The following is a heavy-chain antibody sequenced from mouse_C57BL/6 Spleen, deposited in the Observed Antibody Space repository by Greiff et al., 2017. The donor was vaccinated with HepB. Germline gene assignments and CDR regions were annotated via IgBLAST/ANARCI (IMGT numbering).Heavy chain of an antibody. Sequence: QVQLQQPGAELVKPGASVKLSCKASGYTFTSYWMHWVKQRPGQGLEWIGMIHPNSGSTNYNEKFKSKATLTVDKSSSTAYMQLSSLTSEDSAVYDCAREGYCYGNSDWYFGVRGTGTTVTVSS. V-gene: IGHV1-64*01. CDR1: GYTFTSYW. CDR2: IHPNSGST. J-gene: IGHJ1*03. CDR3: AREGYCYGNSDWYFGV. D-gene: IGHD1-1*01.